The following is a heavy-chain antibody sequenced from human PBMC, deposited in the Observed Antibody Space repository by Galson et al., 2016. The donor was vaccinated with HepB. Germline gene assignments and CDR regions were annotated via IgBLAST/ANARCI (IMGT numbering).Heavy chain of an antibody. CDR1: GYTFGSFG. D-gene: IGHD5-18*01. J-gene: IGHJ4*02. V-gene: IGHV1-18*01. CDR2: ISPYNGKT. Sequence: SVKVSCKASGYTFGSFGISWVRQAPGQGLEWMGWISPYNGKTEYSQKFQGRFTMTTDTSTSTAYLDLRSLKSDDTAIYYCASEFSGIQPDYWGQGTLVIVSS. CDR3: ASEFSGIQPDY.